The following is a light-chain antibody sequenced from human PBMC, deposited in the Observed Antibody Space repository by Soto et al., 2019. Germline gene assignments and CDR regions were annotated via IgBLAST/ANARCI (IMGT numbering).Light chain of an antibody. Sequence: DIQMTQSRSSLSSCIGDIFTISCRASQSISSYLNWYQVKPGRAPKLLIYAASTLQTEVPSRFSGSESGTDFTLTISTLQPEDFATYYCHQSFSTPQTFGQGTKVDIK. CDR2: AAS. CDR3: HQSFSTPQT. J-gene: IGKJ1*01. V-gene: IGKV1-39*01. CDR1: QSISSY.